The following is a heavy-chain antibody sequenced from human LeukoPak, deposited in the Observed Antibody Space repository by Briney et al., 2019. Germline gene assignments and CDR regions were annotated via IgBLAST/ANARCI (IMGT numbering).Heavy chain of an antibody. Sequence: GGSLRLSCAASGFTVSSNYMSWVRQSPGKGLEWVSVVYSGGSTYYADSVKGRFTIPRDNSKNTLYLQMNSLRAEDTAVYYCATTYCSSTSCYPYYFDYWGQGTLVTVSS. CDR2: VYSGGST. CDR3: ATTYCSSTSCYPYYFDY. CDR1: GFTVSSNY. J-gene: IGHJ4*02. D-gene: IGHD2-2*01. V-gene: IGHV3-53*01.